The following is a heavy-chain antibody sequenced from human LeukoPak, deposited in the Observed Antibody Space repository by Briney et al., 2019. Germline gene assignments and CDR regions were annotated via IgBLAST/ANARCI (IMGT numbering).Heavy chain of an antibody. J-gene: IGHJ4*02. CDR2: ISWNSGSI. D-gene: IGHD3-10*01. CDR1: GFTFDDYS. V-gene: IGHV3-9*01. Sequence: LPGRSLRLSCAASGFTFDDYSMHWVRQAPGKGLEWVSGISWNSGSIGYADSVKGRFTISRDNAKNSVYLQMNSLRAEDTALYYCAKAYYYYGSGSYSPVDYWGQGTLVTVSS. CDR3: AKAYYYYGSGSYSPVDY.